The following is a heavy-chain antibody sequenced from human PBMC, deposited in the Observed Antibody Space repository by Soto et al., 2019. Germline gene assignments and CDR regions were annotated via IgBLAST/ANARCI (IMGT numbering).Heavy chain of an antibody. V-gene: IGHV4-30-2*01. CDR3: ARSHTTVTSYDY. J-gene: IGHJ4*02. CDR1: GGSISSGGHS. Sequence: QLQLQESGSGLVKPSQTLSLTCAVSGGSISSGGHSWSWIRQPPGKGLEWIGYIYHSGSTYYNPSLKDRITKAVDTSTNQFSPKPSSVTAADTAVYYCARSHTTVTSYDYLGQGTLVTVSS. CDR2: IYHSGST. D-gene: IGHD4-17*01.